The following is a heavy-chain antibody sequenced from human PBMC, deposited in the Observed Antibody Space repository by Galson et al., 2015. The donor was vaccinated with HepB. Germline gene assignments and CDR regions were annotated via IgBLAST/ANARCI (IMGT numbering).Heavy chain of an antibody. Sequence: SLRLSCAASGFTFSDYDMDWVRQAPGKGLEWVGRTRNKANSYTTEYAASVKGRFTISRDESYNSLYLQMNSLQTEDTAVYYCARAAYCSGGSCWGFDYWGQGTLVTVSS. CDR1: GFTFSDYD. J-gene: IGHJ4*02. CDR2: TRNKANSYTT. CDR3: ARAAYCSGGSCWGFDY. V-gene: IGHV3-72*01. D-gene: IGHD2-15*01.